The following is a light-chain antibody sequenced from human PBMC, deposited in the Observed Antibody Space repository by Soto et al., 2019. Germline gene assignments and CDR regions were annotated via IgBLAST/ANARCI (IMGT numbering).Light chain of an antibody. Sequence: ENVLTQSPDTLSLSPGERATLSCRASQSVGSNHLAWYHQKPGQPPKLLIVRASVRSTGIPDRVSGSGSGTDFTLTIFRPGPEDSGMYYCHQYDVSPWTFGQGTKVEIK. CDR3: HQYDVSPWT. CDR2: RAS. V-gene: IGKV3-20*01. J-gene: IGKJ1*01. CDR1: QSVGSNH.